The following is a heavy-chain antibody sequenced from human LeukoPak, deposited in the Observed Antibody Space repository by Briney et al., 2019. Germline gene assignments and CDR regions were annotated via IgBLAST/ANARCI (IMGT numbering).Heavy chain of an antibody. J-gene: IGHJ4*02. CDR1: GYTFTSYD. CDR3: ARDFTGSSWSFDY. Sequence: ASVKVSCKASGYTFTSYDINWVRQATGQGLEWMGWMNPNSGNTGYAQKFQGRVTITRDTSASTAYMELSSLRSEDTAVYYCARDFTGSSWSFDYWGQGTLVTVSS. CDR2: MNPNSGNT. D-gene: IGHD6-13*01. V-gene: IGHV1-8*01.